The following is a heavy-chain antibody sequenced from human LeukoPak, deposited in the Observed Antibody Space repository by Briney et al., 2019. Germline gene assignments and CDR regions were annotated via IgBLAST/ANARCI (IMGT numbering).Heavy chain of an antibody. CDR3: ARDCSSTSCYSHAFDI. J-gene: IGHJ3*02. Sequence: PGGSLRLSCAASGFTFSSYWMSWVRQAPGKGLEWVANIKQDGSEKYYVDSVKGRFTISRDNAKNSLYLQMNSLRAEDTAVYYCARDCSSTSCYSHAFDIWGQGTMVTVSS. CDR2: IKQDGSEK. V-gene: IGHV3-7*01. D-gene: IGHD2-2*01. CDR1: GFTFSSYW.